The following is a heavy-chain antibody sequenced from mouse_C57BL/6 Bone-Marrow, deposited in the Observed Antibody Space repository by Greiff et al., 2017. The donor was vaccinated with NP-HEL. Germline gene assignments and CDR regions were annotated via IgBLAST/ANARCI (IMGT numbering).Heavy chain of an antibody. J-gene: IGHJ4*01. CDR2: IYPGDGDT. V-gene: IGHV1-82*01. CDR1: GYAFSSSW. Sequence: VQLQQSGPELVKPGASVKISCKASGYAFSSSWMNWVKQRPGKGLEWIGRIYPGDGDTNYNGKFKSKATLTADKSSSTAYMQLSSLTSEDSAVYFCARAGLYYYAMDYWGQGTSVTVSS. D-gene: IGHD3-3*01. CDR3: ARAGLYYYAMDY.